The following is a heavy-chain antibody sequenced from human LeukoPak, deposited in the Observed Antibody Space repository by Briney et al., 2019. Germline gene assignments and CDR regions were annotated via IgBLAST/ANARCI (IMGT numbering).Heavy chain of an antibody. J-gene: IGHJ5*02. Sequence: ASVKVSCKPSGYTFSSYHVHWVRQAPGQGLEWMGMINPSGGHTRHSQKFQGRVTMTRDVSTSTVYMELSSLISEDTAVYYCARDMYGRSSEGNRFDPWGQGTLVTVSS. CDR1: GYTFSSYH. CDR3: ARDMYGRSSEGNRFDP. V-gene: IGHV1-46*01. CDR2: INPSGGHT. D-gene: IGHD6-6*01.